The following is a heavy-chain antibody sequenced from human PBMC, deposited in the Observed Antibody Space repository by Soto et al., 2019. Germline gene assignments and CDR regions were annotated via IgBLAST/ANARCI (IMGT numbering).Heavy chain of an antibody. Sequence: ELQLVESGGGLVQPGGSLRLSCAASGFTFRSYEMNWVRQAPGKGLEWISYISSSGTTTYYADSVKGRFTISRDNANNSLVLQMNSLRAEDTAVYYCARDPALRYFDWLGYFFDYWGQGTLVTVSS. D-gene: IGHD3-9*01. CDR1: GFTFRSYE. J-gene: IGHJ4*02. CDR3: ARDPALRYFDWLGYFFDY. CDR2: ISSSGTTT. V-gene: IGHV3-48*03.